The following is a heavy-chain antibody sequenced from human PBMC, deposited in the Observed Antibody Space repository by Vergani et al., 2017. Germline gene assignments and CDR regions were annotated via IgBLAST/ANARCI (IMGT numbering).Heavy chain of an antibody. V-gene: IGHV1-18*01. Sequence: QVQLVQSGAEVKKPGASVTVSCKASGYTFTSYGISWVRQAPGQGLEWMGWISAYNGNTNYAQKLQGRVTMTTDTSTSTAYMELRSLRSDDTAVYYCARVNPYGDPNETFDYWGQGTLVTVSS. D-gene: IGHD4-17*01. J-gene: IGHJ4*02. CDR1: GYTFTSYG. CDR3: ARVNPYGDPNETFDY. CDR2: ISAYNGNT.